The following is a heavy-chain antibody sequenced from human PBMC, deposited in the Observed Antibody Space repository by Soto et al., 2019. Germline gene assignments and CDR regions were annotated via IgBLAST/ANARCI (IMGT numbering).Heavy chain of an antibody. V-gene: IGHV3-48*02. D-gene: IGHD1-1*01. CDR2: ITDSSDTV. CDR1: GFSFSNYN. Sequence: GGSLRLSCVASGFSFSNYNMNWVRQAPGKGLEWVSYITDSSDTVHYADSVRGRFTISRDNAESSLYLQMNSLRDEDTAVYFCARVAGHKNARFDTWGQGALVTVSS. CDR3: ARVAGHKNARFDT. J-gene: IGHJ4*02.